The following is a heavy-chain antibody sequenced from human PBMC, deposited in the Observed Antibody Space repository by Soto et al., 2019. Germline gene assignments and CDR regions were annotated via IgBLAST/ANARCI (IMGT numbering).Heavy chain of an antibody. CDR2: IYYSGST. CDR1: GGSISSSSYY. Sequence: SETLSLTCTVSGGSISSSSYYWGWIRQPPGKGLEWVGSIYYSGSTFHNPSLKSRVTISVDTSKNQFSLKLSSVTAADTAVYYCARRSPGGGSGSYGRWFDPWGQGTLVTAPQ. V-gene: IGHV4-39*01. CDR3: ARRSPGGGSGSYGRWFDP. J-gene: IGHJ5*02. D-gene: IGHD3-10*01.